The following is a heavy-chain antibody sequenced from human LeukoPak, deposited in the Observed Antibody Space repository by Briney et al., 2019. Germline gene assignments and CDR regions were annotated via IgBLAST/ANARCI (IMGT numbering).Heavy chain of an antibody. CDR3: AREWSGWYLKGTYDAFDI. V-gene: IGHV6-1*01. J-gene: IGHJ3*02. Sequence: SQTLSLTCAISGDSVSSNSAAWNWIRQSPSRGLEWLGRTYYRSKWYNDYAVSVKSRITINPDTSKNQFSLQLNSVTPEDTAVYYCAREWSGWYLKGTYDAFDIWGQGTMVTVSS. D-gene: IGHD6-19*01. CDR2: TYYRSKWYN. CDR1: GDSVSSNSAA.